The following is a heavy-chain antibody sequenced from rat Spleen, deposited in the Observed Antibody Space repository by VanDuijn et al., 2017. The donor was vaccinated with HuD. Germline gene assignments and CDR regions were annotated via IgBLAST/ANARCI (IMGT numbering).Heavy chain of an antibody. D-gene: IGHD1-11*01. CDR3: ARHYGGYSLYYFDY. Sequence: EVKLVESGGGLVQPGRSLKLSCAASGFTFSNYDMAWVRQAPTKGLEWVASISTSGGSTYYRDSVKGRFTVSRDNAKSTLYLQMDSLRSEDTATYYCARHYGGYSLYYFDYWGQGVMVTVSS. CDR1: GFTFSNYD. CDR2: ISTSGGST. V-gene: IGHV5-25*01. J-gene: IGHJ2*01.